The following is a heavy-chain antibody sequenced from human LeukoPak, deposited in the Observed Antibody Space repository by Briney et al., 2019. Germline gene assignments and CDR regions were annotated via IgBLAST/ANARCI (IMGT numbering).Heavy chain of an antibody. J-gene: IGHJ5*02. CDR1: EFTFSGYG. Sequence: GGSLRLSCAAPEFTFSGYGMSWVRQAPGKGLEWVANISRAANSIHYADSVKGRFTISRDNAKNSLYLQMNSLRAEDTAVYYCARDVTYHGGDWFDPWGQGTLVTVSS. V-gene: IGHV3-48*03. CDR2: ISRAANSI. D-gene: IGHD4-23*01. CDR3: ARDVTYHGGDWFDP.